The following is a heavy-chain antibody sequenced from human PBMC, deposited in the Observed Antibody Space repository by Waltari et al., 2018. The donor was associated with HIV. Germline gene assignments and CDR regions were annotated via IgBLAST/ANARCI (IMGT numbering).Heavy chain of an antibody. D-gene: IGHD2-2*01. CDR3: ARVGCSSASCYSGWFDP. CDR1: GYTFTSYG. Sequence: QAQLAQSGAEVKKPGASVKVSCKASGYTFTSYGISWVRQAPGQGLEWLGWSSAYNGNTNYAQKLQGRVTMTTDTSTGTAYMELRSLRSDDTAVYYCARVGCSSASCYSGWFDPWGQGTLVTVSS. J-gene: IGHJ5*02. CDR2: SSAYNGNT. V-gene: IGHV1-18*01.